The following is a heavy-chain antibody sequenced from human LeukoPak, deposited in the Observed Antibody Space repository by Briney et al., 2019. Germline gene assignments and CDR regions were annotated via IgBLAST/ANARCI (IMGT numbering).Heavy chain of an antibody. CDR3: AREIFGSGSYPAF. V-gene: IGHV3-33*01. J-gene: IGHJ4*02. D-gene: IGHD3-10*01. Sequence: GGSLRLSCAASGFSFNTYAMHWVRQARGKGGEGEALIWHDGSHKFYSNSVRGQFTISRHNSKNTVSLQMNNLRPEDTAVYYCAREIFGSGSYPAFWGQGTLVTVSS. CDR1: GFSFNTYA. CDR2: IWHDGSHK.